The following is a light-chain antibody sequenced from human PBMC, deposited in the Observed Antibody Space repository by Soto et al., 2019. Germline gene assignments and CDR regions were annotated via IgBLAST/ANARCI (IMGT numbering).Light chain of an antibody. CDR2: AAS. CDR1: QGISSW. J-gene: IGKJ5*01. Sequence: MTHSPAPLSVSPRERATLFCRASQGISSWLAWYQQKPGKAPKLLIYAASSLQSGVPSRFSGSGSGTDFTLTISCLQPEDFATYYCQQANSLPITFGQGTRLEIK. CDR3: QQANSLPIT. V-gene: IGKV1-12*01.